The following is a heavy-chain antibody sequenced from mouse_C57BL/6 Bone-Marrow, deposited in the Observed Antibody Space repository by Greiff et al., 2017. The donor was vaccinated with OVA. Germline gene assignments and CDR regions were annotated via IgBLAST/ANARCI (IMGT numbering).Heavy chain of an antibody. Sequence: EVMLVESGGDLVKPGGSLKLSCAASGFTFSSYGMSWVRQTPDKRLEWVATISSGGSYTYYPDSVKGRFTISRDNAKNTLYLQMSSLKSEDTAMYYCAKLTGDYWGQGTTLTVSS. CDR2: ISSGGSYT. J-gene: IGHJ2*01. V-gene: IGHV5-6*01. D-gene: IGHD4-1*01. CDR3: AKLTGDY. CDR1: GFTFSSYG.